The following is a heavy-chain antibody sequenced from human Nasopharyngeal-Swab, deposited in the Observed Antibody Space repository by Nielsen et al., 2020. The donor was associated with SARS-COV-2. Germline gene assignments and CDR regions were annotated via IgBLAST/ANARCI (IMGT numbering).Heavy chain of an antibody. V-gene: IGHV3-53*01. Sequence: GGSLRLSCAASGFTVSSHYMSWVRQAPGKGLEWVSVIYSGGSTYYADSVKGRFTISRDNSKNTLYLQMNSLRAEDTAVYYCARGGGDDYVWGSYNYYFDYWGQGTLVTVSS. CDR1: GFTVSSHY. CDR3: ARGGGDDYVWGSYNYYFDY. CDR2: IYSGGST. D-gene: IGHD3-16*01. J-gene: IGHJ4*02.